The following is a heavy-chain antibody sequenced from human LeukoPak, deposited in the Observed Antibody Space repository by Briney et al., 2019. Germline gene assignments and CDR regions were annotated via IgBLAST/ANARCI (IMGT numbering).Heavy chain of an antibody. J-gene: IGHJ4*02. CDR3: ARRAGYLTNY. CDR1: GGSISSYY. D-gene: IGHD3-16*02. Sequence: SETLSLTCIVSGGSISSYYWSWIRQPPGKGLEWIGYISYSGSTNYNPSLKSRVTISVDTSKNQFSLKLTSVTAADTAVYYCARRAGYLTNYWGQGTLVTVSS. CDR2: ISYSGST. V-gene: IGHV4-59*12.